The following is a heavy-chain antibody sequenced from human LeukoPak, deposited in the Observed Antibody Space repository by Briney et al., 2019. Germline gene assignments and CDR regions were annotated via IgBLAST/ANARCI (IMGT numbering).Heavy chain of an antibody. CDR2: MNPNSGNT. J-gene: IGHJ4*02. D-gene: IGHD6-13*01. CDR1: GYTFTSYD. CDR3: AREGVAATGLDY. V-gene: IGHV1-8*01. Sequence: GASVTVSCKASGYTFTSYDINWVRQATGQGLEWMGWMNPNSGNTGYAQKFQGRVTMTRNTSISTAYMELSSLRSEDTAVYYCAREGVAATGLDYWGQGTLVTVSS.